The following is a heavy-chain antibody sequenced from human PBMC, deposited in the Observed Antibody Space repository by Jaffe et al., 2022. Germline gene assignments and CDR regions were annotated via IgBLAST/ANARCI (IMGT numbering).Heavy chain of an antibody. CDR3: ARDPLYSSGSGPFDY. CDR2: INPNSGGT. Sequence: QVQLVQSGAEVKKPGASVKVSCKASGYTFTGYYMHWVRQAPGQGLEWMGRINPNSGGTNYAQKFQGRVTMTRDTSISTAYMELSRLRSDDTAVYYCARDPLYSSGSGPFDYWGQGTLVTVSS. V-gene: IGHV1-2*06. CDR1: GYTFTGYY. J-gene: IGHJ4*02. D-gene: IGHD6-19*01.